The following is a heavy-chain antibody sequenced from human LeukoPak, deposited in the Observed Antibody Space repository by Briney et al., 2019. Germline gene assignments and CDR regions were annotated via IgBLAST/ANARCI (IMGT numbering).Heavy chain of an antibody. J-gene: IGHJ4*02. CDR3: AVVSGNGAYDY. CDR2: INPNNGGT. CDR1: GYTFTGYY. V-gene: IGHV1-2*06. D-gene: IGHD4-23*01. Sequence: ASVKVSCKASGYTFTGYYIHWVRQAPGQGLEWMGRINPNNGGTNYAQKFQGSVTMTRDTSISTAYMELSRLRFDDTAVYYCAVVSGNGAYDYWGQGTLVTVSS.